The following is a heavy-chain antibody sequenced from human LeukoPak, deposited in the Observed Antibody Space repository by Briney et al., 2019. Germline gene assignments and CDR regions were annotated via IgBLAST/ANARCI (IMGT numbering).Heavy chain of an antibody. D-gene: IGHD3-10*01. J-gene: IGHJ4*02. CDR3: ARDPGAYPYYFDY. Sequence: SETLSRNCTVSGGSISSGDYFWSWIRQPPGKGLEWIGYIHYSGSTFYNPSFKGRVTISVDTSKNQFSLNLSSVTAADMAVYHCARDPGAYPYYFDYWGQGTLVTVSS. CDR2: IHYSGST. V-gene: IGHV4-30-4*01. CDR1: GGSISSGDYF.